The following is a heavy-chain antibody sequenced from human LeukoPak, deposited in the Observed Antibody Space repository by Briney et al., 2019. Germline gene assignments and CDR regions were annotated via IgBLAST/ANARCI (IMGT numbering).Heavy chain of an antibody. V-gene: IGHV4-34*01. CDR3: ARLRGAWSGYYSHYYYMDV. Sequence: SETPSLTCTVSGGSISGYYWSWIRQPPGKGLEWIGEINHSGSTNYNPSLKSRVTISVDTSKNQFSLKLSSVTAADTAVYYCARLRGAWSGYYSHYYYMDVWGKGTTVTVSS. CDR2: INHSGST. J-gene: IGHJ6*03. CDR1: GGSISGYY. D-gene: IGHD3-3*01.